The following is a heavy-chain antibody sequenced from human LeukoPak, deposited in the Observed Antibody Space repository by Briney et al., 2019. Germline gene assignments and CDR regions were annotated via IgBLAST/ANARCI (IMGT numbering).Heavy chain of an antibody. D-gene: IGHD6-13*01. CDR3: AREKIPALVFDP. J-gene: IGHJ5*02. CDR1: GFPFSSYE. V-gene: IGHV3-48*03. Sequence: GGSLRLSCAASGFPFSSYEMHWLRQAPGKGLEWVAHISGSSGNILYSDSVKGRFSVSRDNANNLLYPQMNSLRVEDTAVYYCAREKIPALVFDPWGQGTLVAVSP. CDR2: ISGSSGNI.